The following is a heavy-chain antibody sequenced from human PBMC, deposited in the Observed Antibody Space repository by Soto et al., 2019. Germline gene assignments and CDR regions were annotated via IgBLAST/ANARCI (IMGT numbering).Heavy chain of an antibody. V-gene: IGHV1-69*01. Sequence: QVQLVQSGAEVKKPGSSVKVSCKASGGTFSSYAISWVRQAPGQGLESMGGVIPIFGTANYAQKFQGRVTITADESTSTADMELSSLRSEDTAVYYCARDWQRGWFDPWGQGTLVTVSS. CDR1: GGTFSSYA. J-gene: IGHJ5*02. CDR2: VIPIFGTA. CDR3: ARDWQRGWFDP.